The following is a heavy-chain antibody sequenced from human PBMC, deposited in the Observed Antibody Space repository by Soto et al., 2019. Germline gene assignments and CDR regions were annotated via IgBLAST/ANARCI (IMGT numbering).Heavy chain of an antibody. J-gene: IGHJ6*02. CDR2: IIPIFGTA. D-gene: IGHD2-8*02. V-gene: IGHV1-69*13. CDR3: ASTEKFYGSAHYYYGMDV. Sequence: SVKVSCKASGGTFSSYAISWVRQAPGQGLEWMGGIIPIFGTANYAQKFQGRVTITADESTSTAYMELSSLRSEDTAVYYCASTEKFYGSAHYYYGMDVWGQGTTVTVSS. CDR1: GGTFSSYA.